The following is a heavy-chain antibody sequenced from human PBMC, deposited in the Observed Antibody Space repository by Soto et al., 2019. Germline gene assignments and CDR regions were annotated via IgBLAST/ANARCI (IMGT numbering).Heavy chain of an antibody. J-gene: IGHJ6*02. V-gene: IGHV5-51*01. Sequence: GESLKISCXGSGFSFSSYWIGWVRQMPGKGLEWMGIIYPSDSDTRYSPSFQGQVTISADNSKNTLYLQMNSLRAEDTAVYYCARERVAGTDYYYGMDVWGQGTAVTVSS. CDR3: ARERVAGTDYYYGMDV. D-gene: IGHD6-19*01. CDR1: GFSFSSYW. CDR2: IYPSDSDT.